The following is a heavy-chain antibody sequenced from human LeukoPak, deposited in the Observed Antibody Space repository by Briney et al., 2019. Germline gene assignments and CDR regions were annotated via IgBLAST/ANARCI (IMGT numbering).Heavy chain of an antibody. J-gene: IGHJ4*02. D-gene: IGHD4-17*01. V-gene: IGHV1-18*01. Sequence: ASVKVSCKASGYTFTSYGISWVRQAPGQGLEWMGWISAYNGNTNYAQKLQGRVTMTTDTSTSTAYMELRSLRSDDTAVYYCARDPGDYGDYEAWRKSDTHAPPGFDYWGQGTLVTVSS. CDR1: GYTFTSYG. CDR3: ARDPGDYGDYEAWRKSDTHAPPGFDY. CDR2: ISAYNGNT.